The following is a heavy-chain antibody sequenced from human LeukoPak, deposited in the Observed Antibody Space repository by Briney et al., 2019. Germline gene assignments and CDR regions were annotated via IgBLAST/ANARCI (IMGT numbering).Heavy chain of an antibody. Sequence: ASVKVSCKASGGTFSSYTISWVRQAPGQGLEWMGRIIPILGIANYAQKFQGRVTITADKSTSTAYMELSSLRSEDTAVYYCAGARRGRYCSSTSCSRWFDPWGQGTLVTVSS. CDR3: AGARRGRYCSSTSCSRWFDP. CDR1: GGTFSSYT. J-gene: IGHJ5*02. V-gene: IGHV1-69*02. CDR2: IIPILGIA. D-gene: IGHD2-2*01.